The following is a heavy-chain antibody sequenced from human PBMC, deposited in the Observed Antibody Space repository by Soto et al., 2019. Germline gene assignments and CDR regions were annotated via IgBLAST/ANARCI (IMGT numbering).Heavy chain of an antibody. V-gene: IGHV2-5*02. Sequence: QITLKESGPTLVQPTQTLTLTCTFSGFSLSTSGVAVGWISQPPVKALEWRALIFWDDDKRYSPALKSRLTVTQDTSKTQLVLTMTKVDPVDTATDYCAQGTTRTTLLAYLGPGTLVSFAS. CDR1: GFSLSTSGVA. CDR2: IFWDDDK. D-gene: IGHD1-1*01. J-gene: IGHJ4*02. CDR3: AQGTTRTTLLAY.